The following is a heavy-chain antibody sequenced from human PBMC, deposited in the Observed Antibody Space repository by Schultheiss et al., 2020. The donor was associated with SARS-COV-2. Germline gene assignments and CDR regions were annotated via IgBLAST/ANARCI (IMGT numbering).Heavy chain of an antibody. J-gene: IGHJ6*02. Sequence: SQTLSLTCAVYGGSFSGYYWSWIRQPPGKGLEWIGEINHSGSTNYNPSLKSRVTISVDTSKNQFSLNLSSVTDADTAVYYCARDMADYYYGMDVWGQGTTVTVSS. CDR3: ARDMADYYYGMDV. CDR1: GGSFSGYY. V-gene: IGHV4-34*01. D-gene: IGHD5-24*01. CDR2: INHSGST.